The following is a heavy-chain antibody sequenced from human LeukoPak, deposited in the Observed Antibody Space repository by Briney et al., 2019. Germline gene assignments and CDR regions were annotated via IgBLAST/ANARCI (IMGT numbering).Heavy chain of an antibody. CDR3: ARVRSGSYYYYYYYMDV. Sequence: SETLSLTCAVYGGSFSGYYWSWIRQPPGKGLEWIGEINHSGSTNYNPSLKSRVTISVDTSKNQFSLKLSSVTAADTAVYYCARVRSGSYYYYYYYMDVWGKGTTVTVSS. CDR1: GGSFSGYY. CDR2: INHSGST. J-gene: IGHJ6*03. V-gene: IGHV4-34*01. D-gene: IGHD1-26*01.